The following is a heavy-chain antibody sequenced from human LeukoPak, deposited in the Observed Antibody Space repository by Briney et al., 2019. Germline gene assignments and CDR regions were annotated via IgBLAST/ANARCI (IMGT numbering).Heavy chain of an antibody. CDR1: GGTFSSYA. CDR3: ARGGYCSGGSCNSFDY. Sequence: SVTVSCKASGGTFSSYASSWVRQAPGQGLEWMGGIIPIFGTANYAQKIQGRVTITAEESTSTAYMEMSSLRSENTVVYYCARGGYCSGGSCNSFDYWGQGTLVTVSS. V-gene: IGHV1-69*01. D-gene: IGHD2-15*01. J-gene: IGHJ5*01. CDR2: IIPIFGTA.